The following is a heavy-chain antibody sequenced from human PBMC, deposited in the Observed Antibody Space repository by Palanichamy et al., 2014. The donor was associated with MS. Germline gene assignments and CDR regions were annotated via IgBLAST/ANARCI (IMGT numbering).Heavy chain of an antibody. Sequence: EVQLVESGGGLIQPGGSLRLSCAASGFSVFMNYMNWVRQAPGKGLEWVSVIYADGTPYYADSVKGRFTISRDTSKNTVYLQMNTLRAEDTALYYCVKSKTTVTRPFEYWGQGALVTVSS. D-gene: IGHD4-17*01. J-gene: IGHJ4*02. CDR3: VKSKTTVTRPFEY. CDR2: IYADGTP. CDR1: GFSVFMNY. V-gene: IGHV3-53*01.